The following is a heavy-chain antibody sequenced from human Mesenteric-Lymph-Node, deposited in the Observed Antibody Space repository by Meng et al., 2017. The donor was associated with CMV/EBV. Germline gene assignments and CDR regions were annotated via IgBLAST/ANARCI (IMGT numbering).Heavy chain of an antibody. CDR3: TSSLWFGERVDY. CDR1: GSTFNTYN. V-gene: IGHV3-21*01. J-gene: IGHJ4*02. Sequence: CAASGSTFNTYNMSWVRQDPGKGLEWVSSISSGSNYMYYADSLKGRFTISRDNAKNSVYLQMNSLRAEDTAVYYCTSSLWFGERVDYWGQGTLVTVSS. CDR2: ISSGSNYM. D-gene: IGHD3-10*01.